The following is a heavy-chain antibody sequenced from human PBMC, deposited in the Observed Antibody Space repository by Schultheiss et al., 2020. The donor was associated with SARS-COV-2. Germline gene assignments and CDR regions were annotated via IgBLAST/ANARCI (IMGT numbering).Heavy chain of an antibody. J-gene: IGHJ6*02. CDR2: ISGSGCST. D-gene: IGHD5-18*01. V-gene: IGHV3-23*01. CDR3: ARNTAMVTGPRSGMDV. Sequence: GGSLRLSCAASGFTFSNYAMSWVRQAPGKGLEWVSAISGSGCSTYYADSVKGRFTISRDNSKNTLYLQMNSLRAEDTAVYYCARNTAMVTGPRSGMDVWGQGTTVTVSS. CDR1: GFTFSNYA.